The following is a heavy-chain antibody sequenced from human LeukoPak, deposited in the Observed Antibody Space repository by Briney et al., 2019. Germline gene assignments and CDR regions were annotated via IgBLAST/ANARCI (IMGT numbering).Heavy chain of an antibody. V-gene: IGHV1-3*03. D-gene: IGHD2/OR15-2a*01. J-gene: IGHJ6*03. CDR3: ARGLWHTYYYMDV. Sequence: ASVKVSCKASGYTFTSYAMHWVRQAPGQRLEWMGWINAGNGNTKYSQEFQGRVTITRDTSASTAYMELSSLRSEGMAVYYCARGLWHTYYYMDVWGKGTTVTVSS. CDR1: GYTFTSYA. CDR2: INAGNGNT.